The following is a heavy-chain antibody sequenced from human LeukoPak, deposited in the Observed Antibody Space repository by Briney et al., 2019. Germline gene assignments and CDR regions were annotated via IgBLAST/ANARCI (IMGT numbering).Heavy chain of an antibody. CDR1: GYSISSGYY. Sequence: SETLSLTCTVSGYSISSGYYWGWIRQPPGKGLEWIGSIYHSGSTYYNPSLKSRVTISVDTSKNQFSLKLSSVTAADTAVYYCARNDYYSYWYFDLWAVAPWSLSPQ. V-gene: IGHV4-38-2*02. J-gene: IGHJ2*01. CDR2: IYHSGST. CDR3: ARNDYYSYWYFDL. D-gene: IGHD2-21*02.